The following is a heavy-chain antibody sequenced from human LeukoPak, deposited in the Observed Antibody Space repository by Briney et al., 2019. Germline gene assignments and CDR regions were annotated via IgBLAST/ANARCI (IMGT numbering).Heavy chain of an antibody. D-gene: IGHD6-19*01. CDR2: ISFDGGNI. J-gene: IGHJ4*02. CDR1: GFTFEDYA. Sequence: PGGSLRLSCTPSGFTFEDYAMHWVRQAPGKGLEWVALISFDGGNIYYADSVKGRFTISRDNSNNMLYLQMESLRGGDTAVYYCARDPPFRTGWSQNFFDFWGQGTLVTVSS. CDR3: ARDPPFRTGWSQNFFDF. V-gene: IGHV3-30*04.